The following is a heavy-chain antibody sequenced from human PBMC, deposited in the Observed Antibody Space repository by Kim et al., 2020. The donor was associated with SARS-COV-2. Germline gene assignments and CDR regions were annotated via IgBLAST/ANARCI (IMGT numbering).Heavy chain of an antibody. CDR3: AREHYNVLTGYSGSFDM. J-gene: IGHJ3*02. V-gene: IGHV3-43*01. D-gene: IGHD3-9*01. Sequence: SMRGRFTISRDNSRNSLYLQMNSLRPEDTAFYYCAREHYNVLTGYSGSFDMWGRGTMITVSS.